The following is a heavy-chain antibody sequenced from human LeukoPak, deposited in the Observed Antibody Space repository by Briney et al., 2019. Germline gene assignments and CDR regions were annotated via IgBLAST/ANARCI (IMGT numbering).Heavy chain of an antibody. J-gene: IGHJ4*02. V-gene: IGHV2-70*11. CDR1: GFSLSTSGMC. D-gene: IGHD3-16*01. Sequence: ASGPALVKPTQTLTLTCTFSGFSLSTSGMCVSWIRQPPGKALEWLARIDWDDDKYYSTSLKTRLTISKDTSKNQVVLTMTNMDPVDTATYYCARICLRADPRDYWGQGTLVTVSS. CDR3: ARICLRADPRDY. CDR2: IDWDDDK.